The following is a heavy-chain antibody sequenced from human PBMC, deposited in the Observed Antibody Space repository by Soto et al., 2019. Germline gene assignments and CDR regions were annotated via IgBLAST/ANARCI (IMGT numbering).Heavy chain of an antibody. J-gene: IGHJ4*02. CDR1: GGSFSGYY. Sequence: PSETLSLTCAVYGGSFSGYYWSWIRQPPGKGLEWIGEINHSGSTNYNPSLKSRVTISVDTSKNQFSLKLSSVTAADTAVYYCAGSPVATTYGGYFDYWGQGTLVTVSS. D-gene: IGHD5-12*01. CDR3: AGSPVATTYGGYFDY. CDR2: INHSGST. V-gene: IGHV4-34*01.